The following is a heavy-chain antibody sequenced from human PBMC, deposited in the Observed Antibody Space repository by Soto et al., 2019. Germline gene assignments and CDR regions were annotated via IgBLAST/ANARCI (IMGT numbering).Heavy chain of an antibody. CDR1: GFTLSNNY. D-gene: IGHD3-9*01. J-gene: IGHJ4*02. CDR3: ARGGPFYDLLTRYFRDNYYFES. V-gene: IGHV3-53*01. Sequence: GGSPRLSCAASGFTLSNNYMNWVRQAPGKGLEWVSVIYSDGRTYYADSVKGRFTISRDNSKSTLYLHMNNLRAEDTAVYYCARGGPFYDLLTRYFRDNYYFESWGQETLVTVSS. CDR2: IYSDGRT.